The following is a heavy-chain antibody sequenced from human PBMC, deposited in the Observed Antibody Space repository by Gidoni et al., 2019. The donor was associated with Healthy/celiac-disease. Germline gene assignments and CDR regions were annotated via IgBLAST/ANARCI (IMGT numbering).Heavy chain of an antibody. Sequence: EVQLVESGGGLVQPGRSLRLSCAASGFTFDDYAMHWVRQAPGKGLEWVSGISWNSGSIGYADSVKGRFTISRDNAKNSLYLQMNSLRAEDTALYYCAKDIGDDYSNYWFDPWGQGTLVTVSS. CDR2: ISWNSGSI. J-gene: IGHJ5*02. V-gene: IGHV3-9*01. CDR1: GFTFDDYA. CDR3: AKDIGDDYSNYWFDP. D-gene: IGHD4-4*01.